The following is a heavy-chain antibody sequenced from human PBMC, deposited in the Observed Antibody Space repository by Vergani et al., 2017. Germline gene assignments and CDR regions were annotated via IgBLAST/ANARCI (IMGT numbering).Heavy chain of an antibody. V-gene: IGHV4-39*01. CDR3: ARHKEQLVPGNYYYYYYMDV. CDR2: IYYSGSS. Sequence: QLQLQESDPGLVKPSETLSLTCTVSGGSIRSTFYYWVWLRQPPGKGLEWIGTIYYSGSSYYNPSLKSRVTISVDTSKNQFSLKLNSVTAADTAVYYCARHKEQLVPGNYYYYYYMDVWAKGTTVTVSS. J-gene: IGHJ6*03. CDR1: GGSIRSTFYY. D-gene: IGHD6-13*01.